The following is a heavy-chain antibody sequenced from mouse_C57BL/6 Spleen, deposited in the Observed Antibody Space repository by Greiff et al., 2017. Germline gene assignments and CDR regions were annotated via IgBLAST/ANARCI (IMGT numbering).Heavy chain of an antibody. CDR3: AKYGPYAMDY. CDR1: GYAFSSSW. CDR2: IYPGDGDT. V-gene: IGHV1-82*01. D-gene: IGHD1-1*02. Sequence: VEPGASVKISCKASGYAFSSSWMNWVKQRPGKGLEWIGRIYPGDGDTNYNGKFKGKATLTADKSSSTAYMQLSSLTSEDSAVYFCAKYGPYAMDYWGQGTSVTVSS. J-gene: IGHJ4*01.